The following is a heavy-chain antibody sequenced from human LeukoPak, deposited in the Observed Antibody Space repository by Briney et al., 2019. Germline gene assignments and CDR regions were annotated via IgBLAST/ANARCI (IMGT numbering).Heavy chain of an antibody. Sequence: PGGSLRLSCAASGFTFSSYEMNWVRQAPGKGLAWVSYISSSGSTIYYADSVKGRFTISRHNAKNSLYLQMNNLRAEDTAVYYCARQGTMIVNFDYWGQGTLVTVSS. J-gene: IGHJ4*02. V-gene: IGHV3-48*03. CDR1: GFTFSSYE. CDR2: ISSSGSTI. CDR3: ARQGTMIVNFDY. D-gene: IGHD3-22*01.